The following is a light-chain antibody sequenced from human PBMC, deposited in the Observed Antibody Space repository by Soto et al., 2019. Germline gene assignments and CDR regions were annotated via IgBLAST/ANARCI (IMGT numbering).Light chain of an antibody. CDR3: SSYKSSSTYV. V-gene: IGLV2-14*01. J-gene: IGLJ1*01. CDR1: SSDVGGYNY. CDR2: DVS. Sequence: QSSLTRPASVSGAAVQGITISCTGTSSDVGGYNYVSWYQQHPGKAPKLMIYDVSNRPSGVSNRFSGSKSGNTASLTISGLQAEDEDDYSCSSYKSSSTYVFGTGTEVTVL.